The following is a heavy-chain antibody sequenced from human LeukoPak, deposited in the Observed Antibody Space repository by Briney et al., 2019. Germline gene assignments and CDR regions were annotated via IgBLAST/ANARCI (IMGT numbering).Heavy chain of an antibody. CDR3: ARATMVRGVRD. V-gene: IGHV6-1*01. D-gene: IGHD3-10*01. Sequence: SQTLSLTCVISGDSVSSNSATWSWIRQSPSRGLEWLGRTYYRSKWYNDYAVSVKSRITINPDTSKNQFSLQLNSVTPEDTAVYYCARATMVRGVRDWGQGTLVTVSS. CDR1: GDSVSSNSAT. J-gene: IGHJ4*02. CDR2: TYYRSKWYN.